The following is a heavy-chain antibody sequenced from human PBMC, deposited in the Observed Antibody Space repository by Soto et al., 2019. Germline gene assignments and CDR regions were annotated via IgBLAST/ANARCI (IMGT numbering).Heavy chain of an antibody. Sequence: QVQLQESGPGLVKPSETLSLTCTVSGASISNYYWSWIRQPPGEGLEWLGYIYYSGNTNHNPSLNSRVTKSIDTSKHQFSLRLTSVTAADTAGYYCARSGRGSNRLDYWGQGTLVTVSS. V-gene: IGHV4-59*01. CDR1: GASISNYY. CDR3: ARSGRGSNRLDY. D-gene: IGHD3-16*01. J-gene: IGHJ4*02. CDR2: IYYSGNT.